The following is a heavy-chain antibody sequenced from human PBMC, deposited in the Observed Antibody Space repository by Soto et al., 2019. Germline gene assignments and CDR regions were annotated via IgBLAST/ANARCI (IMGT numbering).Heavy chain of an antibody. D-gene: IGHD5-12*01. V-gene: IGHV4-59*01. CDR3: AKGPRGDGYNPYCYYGLDV. CDR1: GGSISSYY. J-gene: IGHJ6*02. Sequence: SETLSLTCTVPGGSISSYYWTWIRQPPGKGLEWIGYIYYSGSTNYNPSLKTRVTISLDTSKNQFSLKLTSVTAADTAVYYCAKGPRGDGYNPYCYYGLDVWGQGTTVTVSS. CDR2: IYYSGST.